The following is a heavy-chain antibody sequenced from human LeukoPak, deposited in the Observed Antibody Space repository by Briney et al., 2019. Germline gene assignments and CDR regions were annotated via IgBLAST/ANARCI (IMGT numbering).Heavy chain of an antibody. Sequence: PGGSLRLSCAASGFTFSSYGMSWVRQAPGKGLEWVSAISGSGGSTYYADSVKGRFTISRDNSKNTLYLQMNSLRAEDTAVYYCAKGVVRYCSGGSCYSGYYFDYWGQGTLVTVSS. CDR3: AKGVVRYCSGGSCYSGYYFDY. J-gene: IGHJ4*02. CDR2: ISGSGGST. CDR1: GFTFSSYG. D-gene: IGHD2-15*01. V-gene: IGHV3-23*01.